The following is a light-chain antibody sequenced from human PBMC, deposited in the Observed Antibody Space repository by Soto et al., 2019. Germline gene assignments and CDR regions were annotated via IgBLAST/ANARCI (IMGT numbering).Light chain of an antibody. J-gene: IGKJ5*01. CDR3: QQFNNYPFT. CDR2: DAS. CDR1: QGISSA. Sequence: AIQLTQSPSSLSASVGDRVTITCRASQGISSALAWYQQKPGKAPKLLIYDASSLESGVPSRFSGSGSGTDFTLTISSLQPEDFAPYYCQQFNNYPFTFGQGTRLEIK. V-gene: IGKV1D-13*01.